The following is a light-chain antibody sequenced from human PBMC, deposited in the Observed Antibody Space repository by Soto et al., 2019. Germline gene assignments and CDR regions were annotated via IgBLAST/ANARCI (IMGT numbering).Light chain of an antibody. Sequence: EIVMTQSPATLSVSAGERATLSCRARQSVRSNLAWYQQKPGQAPRLLIYDASTRATGIPARFSGSGSGTEFTLTISSLQSEDFAVYYCQQYNNWPPPITFGQGTRLEIK. J-gene: IGKJ5*01. CDR2: DAS. V-gene: IGKV3D-15*01. CDR3: QQYNNWPPPIT. CDR1: QSVRSN.